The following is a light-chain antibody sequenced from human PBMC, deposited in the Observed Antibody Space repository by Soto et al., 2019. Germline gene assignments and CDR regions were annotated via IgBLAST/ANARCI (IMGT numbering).Light chain of an antibody. Sequence: EIVMTQSPATLSVSPGERATLSCRASQSISSNLAWYKQTPGQAPRLLRYGASSRATGIPDRFSGSGSGTDFTLTISRLEPEDFEVYYCQQYGNSPQTFGQGTKVDIK. CDR3: QQYGNSPQT. J-gene: IGKJ1*01. CDR2: GAS. V-gene: IGKV3-20*01. CDR1: QSISSN.